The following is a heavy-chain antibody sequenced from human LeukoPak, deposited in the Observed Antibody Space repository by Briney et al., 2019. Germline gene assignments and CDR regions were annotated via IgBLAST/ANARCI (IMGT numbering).Heavy chain of an antibody. CDR1: GFTFGSFA. J-gene: IGHJ6*03. CDR3: ARDGSWGDYQFYFYMDV. Sequence: PGGSLRLSCEASGFTFGSFAMSWVRQAPGKGLEWLSGISASGHYIYNADSVKGRFTISGDNSKNTLYIEMNSLRAEDTAVYYCARDGSWGDYQFYFYMDVWGKGTTVTVSS. V-gene: IGHV3-23*01. CDR2: ISASGHYI. D-gene: IGHD2-2*01.